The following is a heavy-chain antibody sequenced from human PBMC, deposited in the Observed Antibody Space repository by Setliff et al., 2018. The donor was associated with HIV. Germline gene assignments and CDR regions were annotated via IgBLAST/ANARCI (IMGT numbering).Heavy chain of an antibody. CDR1: GVTLSRYE. Sequence: PGGSLRLSCAASGVTLSRYEMNWVRQAPGKGLEWVSYISSSGGTIYYADSVKGRFTISRVNAKNSLYLQMNSLRAEDTAVYYCARDSSSWYEFYFDCWGQGTLVTVSS. CDR3: ARDSSSWYEFYFDC. J-gene: IGHJ4*02. V-gene: IGHV3-48*03. D-gene: IGHD6-13*01. CDR2: ISSSGGTI.